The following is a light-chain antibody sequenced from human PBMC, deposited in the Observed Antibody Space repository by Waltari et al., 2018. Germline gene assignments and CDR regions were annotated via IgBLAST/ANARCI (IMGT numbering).Light chain of an antibody. CDR1: SSDIGGYKF. Sequence: QSALTQPPSASGSPGQSVTISCTGTSSDIGGYKFVSWFQQHPGKAPKLVIYDVNERPSGVPYRLSGPKSCRTATLTFSGLQAEDEADYYCSSYGGKNNLIFGGGTTLTV. V-gene: IGLV2-8*01. CDR2: DVN. J-gene: IGLJ2*01. CDR3: SSYGGKNNLI.